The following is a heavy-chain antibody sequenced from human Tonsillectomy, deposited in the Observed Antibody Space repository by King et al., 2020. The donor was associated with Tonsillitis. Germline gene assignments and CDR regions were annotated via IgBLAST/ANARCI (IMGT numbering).Heavy chain of an antibody. CDR1: GGSISSGGYY. CDR2: IYYSGST. CDR3: ARDVRATYYYGMDV. D-gene: IGHD2-15*01. J-gene: IGHJ6*02. V-gene: IGHV4-31*03. Sequence: MQLQESGPGLVKPSQTLSLTCTVSGGSISSGGYYWSWIRQHPGKGLEWIGYIYYSGSTYYNPPLKSRVTISVDTSKNQFSLKLSSVTAADTAVYYCARDVRATYYYGMDVWGQGTTVTVSS.